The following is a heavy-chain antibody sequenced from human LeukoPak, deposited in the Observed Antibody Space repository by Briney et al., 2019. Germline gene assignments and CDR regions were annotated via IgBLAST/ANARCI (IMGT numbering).Heavy chain of an antibody. J-gene: IGHJ3*02. CDR3: TRGSGSYYQGAFDI. CDR2: IRSKAYGGTT. CDR1: GFTFGDYA. Sequence: GGSLRLSCTASGFTFGDYAMSWFRQAPGNGLEWVGFIRSKAYGGTTEYAASVKGRFTISRDDSKSIAYLQMNSLKTEDTAVYYCTRGSGSYYQGAFDIWGQGTMVTVSS. D-gene: IGHD1-26*01. V-gene: IGHV3-49*03.